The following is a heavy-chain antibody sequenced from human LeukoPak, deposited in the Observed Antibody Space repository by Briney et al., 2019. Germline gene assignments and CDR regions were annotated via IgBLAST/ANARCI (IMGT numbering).Heavy chain of an antibody. D-gene: IGHD5-18*01. V-gene: IGHV4-34*01. J-gene: IGHJ4*02. CDR1: GGSFSDYY. CDR2: INHSGST. CDR3: ARGLDTAMVTLDY. Sequence: SETLSLTCAVYGGSFSDYYWNWIRQPPGKGLEWIGEINHSGSTNYKSSLKSRVTISVDTSKSQFSLKLRSVTAADTAVYYCARGLDTAMVTLDYWGQGTLVTVSS.